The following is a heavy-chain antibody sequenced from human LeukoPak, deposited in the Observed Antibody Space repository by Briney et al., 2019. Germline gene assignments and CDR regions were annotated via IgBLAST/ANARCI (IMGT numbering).Heavy chain of an antibody. D-gene: IGHD2-2*01. CDR3: ARDRYCSSTSCYAHYYYYMDV. Sequence: ASVKVSCKASGYTFTSYGISWVRQAPGQGLEWMGWISAYNGNTNYAQKLQGRVTMTTGTSTSTAYMELRSLRSDDTAVYYCARDRYCSSTSCYAHYYYYMDVWGKGTTVTVSS. J-gene: IGHJ6*03. CDR2: ISAYNGNT. CDR1: GYTFTSYG. V-gene: IGHV1-18*01.